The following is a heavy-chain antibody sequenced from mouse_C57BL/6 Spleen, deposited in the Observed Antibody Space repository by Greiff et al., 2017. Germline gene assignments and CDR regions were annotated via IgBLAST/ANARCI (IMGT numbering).Heavy chain of an antibody. CDR1: GFTFTDYY. D-gene: IGHD2-2*01. CDR2: IRNKANGYTT. V-gene: IGHV7-3*01. CDR3: ARWNYGYDGSFFAY. J-gene: IGHJ3*01. Sequence: EVNVVESGGGLVQPGGSLSLSCAASGFTFTDYYMSWVRQPPGKALEWLGFIRNKANGYTTEYSASVKGRFTISRDNSQSILYLQMNALRAEDSATYYCARWNYGYDGSFFAYWGQGTLVTVSA.